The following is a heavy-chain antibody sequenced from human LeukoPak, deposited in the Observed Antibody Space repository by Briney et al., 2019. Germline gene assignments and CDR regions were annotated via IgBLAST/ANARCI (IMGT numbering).Heavy chain of an antibody. J-gene: IGHJ4*02. V-gene: IGHV3-30*04. CDR1: GFTFSSYA. D-gene: IGHD3-22*01. CDR3: ARISSGYRYYFDY. Sequence: GGSLRLSCAASGFTFSSYAMHWVRQAPGKGLEWVAVISYDGSNKYYADSVKGRFTISRDNSKNTLYLQMNSLRAEDRAVYYCARISSGYRYYFDYWGQGTLVTVSS. CDR2: ISYDGSNK.